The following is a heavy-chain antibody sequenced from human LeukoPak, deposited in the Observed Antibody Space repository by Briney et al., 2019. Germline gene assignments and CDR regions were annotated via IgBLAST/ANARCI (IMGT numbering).Heavy chain of an antibody. CDR3: ARDQYDTWSRRGNFDS. CDR1: GFTFSSYA. Sequence: GGSLRLSCAASGFTFSSYAMSWVRQAPGKGLEWVANIKLDGSEKNYVDSVKGRFTISRDNTKSSLYLQMNSLRAEDTAVFYCARDQYDTWSRRGNFDSWGQGTLVIVSS. CDR2: IKLDGSEK. V-gene: IGHV3-7*03. D-gene: IGHD3/OR15-3a*01. J-gene: IGHJ4*02.